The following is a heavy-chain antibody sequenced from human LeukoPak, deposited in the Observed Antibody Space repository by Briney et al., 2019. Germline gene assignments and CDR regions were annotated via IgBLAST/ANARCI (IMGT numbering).Heavy chain of an antibody. CDR1: GGTFSSYA. CDR3: ARDVYDSSGYYPHEEFGMDV. V-gene: IGHV1-69*13. Sequence: ASVKVSCTASGGTFSSYAISWVRQAPGQGLEWMGGIIPIFGTANYAQKFQGRVTITADESTSTAYMELSSLRSEDTAVYYCARDVYDSSGYYPHEEFGMDVWGQGTTVTVSS. CDR2: IIPIFGTA. J-gene: IGHJ6*02. D-gene: IGHD3-22*01.